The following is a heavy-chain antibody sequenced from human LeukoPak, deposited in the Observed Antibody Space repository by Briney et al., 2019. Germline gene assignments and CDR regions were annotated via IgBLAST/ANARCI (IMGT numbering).Heavy chain of an antibody. CDR1: GYTFTSYG. Sequence: ASVKVSCKASGYTFTSYGISWLRQAPGQGLEWMGWISAYNGNTNYAQKLQGRVTMTTDTSTSTAYMELRSLRSDDTAVYYCARSGNYSPYYYYYGIDVWGQGTTVTVSS. D-gene: IGHD4-11*01. CDR3: ARSGNYSPYYYYYGIDV. CDR2: ISAYNGNT. J-gene: IGHJ6*02. V-gene: IGHV1-18*01.